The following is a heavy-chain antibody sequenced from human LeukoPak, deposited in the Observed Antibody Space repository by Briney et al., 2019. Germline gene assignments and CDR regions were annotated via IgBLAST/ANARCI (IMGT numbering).Heavy chain of an antibody. CDR2: ISSNGGST. Sequence: GGSLRLSCAASGFTFSSYAMHWVRQAPGKGLEYVSAISSNGGSTYYANSVKGRFTISRDNSKNTLYLQMGSLRAEDTAVYYCARDQSGGAFDIWGQGTMVTVSS. CDR1: GFTFSSYA. V-gene: IGHV3-64*01. CDR3: ARDQSGGAFDI. J-gene: IGHJ3*02.